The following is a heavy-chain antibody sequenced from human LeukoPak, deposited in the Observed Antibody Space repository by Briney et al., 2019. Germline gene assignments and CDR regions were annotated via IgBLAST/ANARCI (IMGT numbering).Heavy chain of an antibody. Sequence: GGSLRLSCAASGFTFNSYDMNWVRQAPGKGLEWVSSISSSSSYIYYADSVKGRFTISRDNAKNSLYLQMNSLRAEDTAVYYCARDGPYSSGWYRVGNWFDPWGQGTLVTVSS. CDR3: ARDGPYSSGWYRVGNWFDP. D-gene: IGHD6-19*01. V-gene: IGHV3-21*01. CDR1: GFTFNSYD. J-gene: IGHJ5*02. CDR2: ISSSSSYI.